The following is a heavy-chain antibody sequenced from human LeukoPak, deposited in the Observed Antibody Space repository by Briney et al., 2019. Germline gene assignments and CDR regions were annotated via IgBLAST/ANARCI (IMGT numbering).Heavy chain of an antibody. D-gene: IGHD1-7*01. CDR3: ARGGVNWNYDY. J-gene: IGHJ4*02. CDR2: IYYSGNT. Sequence: SQTLALTCTVSGGSISSYYWIWIRQPPRKGLEWIGYIYYSGNTNYNPSLKSRVTISVDTSKNQFSLNLSSVTAADTAIYYCARGGVNWNYDYWGQGTLVTVSS. V-gene: IGHV4-59*08. CDR1: GGSISSYY.